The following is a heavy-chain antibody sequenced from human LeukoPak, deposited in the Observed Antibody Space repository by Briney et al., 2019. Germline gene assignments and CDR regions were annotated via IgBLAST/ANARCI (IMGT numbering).Heavy chain of an antibody. Sequence: ASVKVSCKASGYTFTSYAMNWVRQAPGQGLEWMGWINTDTGNPTYAQGFTGRFVFSLDTSVSTAYLQISSLKAEDTAVYYCARGGRKYYYYGMDVWGQGTTVTVSS. CDR3: ARGGRKYYYYGMDV. CDR2: INTDTGNP. CDR1: GYTFTSYA. V-gene: IGHV7-4-1*02. J-gene: IGHJ6*02.